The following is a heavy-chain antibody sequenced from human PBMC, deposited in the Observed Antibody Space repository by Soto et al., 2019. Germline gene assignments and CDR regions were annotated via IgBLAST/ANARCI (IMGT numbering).Heavy chain of an antibody. CDR2: IIPIFGTA. Sequence: GASVKVSCKASGGTFSSYAISWVRQAPGQGLEWMGGIIPIFGTANYAQKFQGRVTITADESTSTAYMELSSLRSEDTAVYYCATEPRIMITFGGVIGANYWGQGTLVTVSS. V-gene: IGHV1-69*13. J-gene: IGHJ4*02. CDR1: GGTFSSYA. D-gene: IGHD3-16*02. CDR3: ATEPRIMITFGGVIGANY.